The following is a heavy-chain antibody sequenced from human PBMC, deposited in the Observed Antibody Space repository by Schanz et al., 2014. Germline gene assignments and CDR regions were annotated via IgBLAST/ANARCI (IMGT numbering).Heavy chain of an antibody. J-gene: IGHJ4*02. CDR1: GFTFSSYA. CDR3: ARDRRNADLDY. CDR2: IGVDGTTT. D-gene: IGHD1-1*01. Sequence: EVQLLESGGGLVQPGGSLRLSCAASGFTFSSYAMNWVRQAPGKGLEWVSVIGVDGTTTYYADSVKGRFTISRDNSKNTLYLQMNSLRPEDTAVYYCARDRRNADLDYWGQGTLVTVSS. V-gene: IGHV3-23*01.